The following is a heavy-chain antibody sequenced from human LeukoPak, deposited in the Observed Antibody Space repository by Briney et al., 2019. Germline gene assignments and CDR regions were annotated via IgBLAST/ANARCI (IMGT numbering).Heavy chain of an antibody. CDR2: IYYSGST. Sequence: SETLSLTCNVPGGSISSYYWSWIRQPTGKGLEWIGYIYYSGSTNYKPSLKSRVTISVDTSKNQFSLKLSSVTAADTAVYYCAIPSIAARLLDYWGQGTLVTVSS. V-gene: IGHV4-59*12. CDR1: GGSISSYY. J-gene: IGHJ4*02. D-gene: IGHD6-6*01. CDR3: AIPSIAARLLDY.